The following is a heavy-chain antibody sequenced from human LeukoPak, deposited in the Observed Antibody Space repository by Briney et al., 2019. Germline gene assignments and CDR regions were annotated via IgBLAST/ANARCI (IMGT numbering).Heavy chain of an antibody. CDR1: GFTFSDYY. Sequence: GGSLRLSCAASGFTFSDYYMSWIRQAPGKGLEWVSYISSSSSYTNYADSVKSRFTISRDNAKNSLYLQMNSLRAEDTAVYYCARVLTGTVGAWGYYYYYGMDVWGQGTLVTVSS. CDR2: ISSSSSYT. V-gene: IGHV3-11*05. CDR3: ARVLTGTVGAWGYYYYYGMDV. D-gene: IGHD1-26*01. J-gene: IGHJ6*02.